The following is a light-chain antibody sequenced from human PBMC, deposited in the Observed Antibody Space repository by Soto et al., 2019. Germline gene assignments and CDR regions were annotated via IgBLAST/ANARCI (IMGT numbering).Light chain of an antibody. CDR1: QSISSW. V-gene: IGKV1-5*01. CDR2: DAS. Sequence: DIQMTQSPSTLSASVGDRVTITCRASQSISSWLAWYQQKPGKAPKLLIYDASSLESGVPSRFSGSGSGTEFTLTISSLPPDDFATYYCQQYNSYSTLGQGTKVEIK. J-gene: IGKJ1*01. CDR3: QQYNSYST.